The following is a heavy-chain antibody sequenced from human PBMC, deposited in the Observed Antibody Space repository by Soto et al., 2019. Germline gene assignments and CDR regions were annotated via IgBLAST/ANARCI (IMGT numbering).Heavy chain of an antibody. V-gene: IGHV1-69*12. Sequence: QVQLVQSGAEVKKPGSSVKVSCKSSGGTFSTYAISWVRQAPGQGLEWMGGIIPIFGTANYAQKFQGRVTITADESTNXANXEXXSLNSEDTAVYYCARDEMVVATGSRTWHYYYGMDVWGQGTTVTVSS. CDR1: GGTFSTYA. D-gene: IGHD2-15*01. CDR3: ARDEMVVATGSRTWHYYYGMDV. CDR2: IIPIFGTA. J-gene: IGHJ6*02.